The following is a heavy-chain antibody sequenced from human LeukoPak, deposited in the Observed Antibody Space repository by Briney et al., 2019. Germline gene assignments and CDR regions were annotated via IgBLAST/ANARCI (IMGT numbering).Heavy chain of an antibody. CDR3: ARMWGSSWSYFDY. J-gene: IGHJ4*02. V-gene: IGHV3-13*01. CDR2: IGTAGDT. Sequence: GGSLRLSCAASGFTFSSYDMHWVRQATGKSLEWVSAIGTAGDTYYPGSVKGRFTISRENAKNSLYLQMNSLRAGDTAVYFCARMWGSSWSYFDYWGQGTLVTVSS. CDR1: GFTFSSYD. D-gene: IGHD6-13*01.